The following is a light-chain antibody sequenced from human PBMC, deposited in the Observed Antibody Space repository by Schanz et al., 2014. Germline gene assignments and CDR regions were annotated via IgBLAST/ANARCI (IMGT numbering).Light chain of an antibody. CDR2: GAS. J-gene: IGKJ1*01. V-gene: IGKV3-15*01. CDR1: QSVSVN. CDR3: QQYDNWPET. Sequence: EIVMTQSPATLSVSPGERATLSCRASQSVSVNLAWYQQKPGQAPRLLIYGASTRATSIPPRFSGSGSGTEFTLTISSLQSEDFAVYYCQQYDNWPETFGQGTKVEIK.